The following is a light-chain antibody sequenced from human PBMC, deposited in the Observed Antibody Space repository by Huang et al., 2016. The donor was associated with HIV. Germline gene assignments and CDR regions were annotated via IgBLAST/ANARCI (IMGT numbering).Light chain of an antibody. Sequence: EIVLTQSPGTLSLSPGERATLSCRANQTVTRRSLAWYQQRPVQAPRLLISGASSRATGIPDRFSGSVSGTDFALTISGLEPEEFVIYYCHQYGRSPPTFGRGTKLEIK. CDR2: GAS. CDR1: QTVTRRS. CDR3: HQYGRSPPT. V-gene: IGKV3-20*01. J-gene: IGKJ2*01.